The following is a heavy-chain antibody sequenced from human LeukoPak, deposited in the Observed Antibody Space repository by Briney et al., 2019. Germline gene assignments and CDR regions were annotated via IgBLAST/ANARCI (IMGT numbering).Heavy chain of an antibody. Sequence: PGGSLRLSCAASGFTVSSNHMSWVRQAPGKGLKWVSIIYSGGTTYYADSVKGRFTISRDNSKNTLYLQMNSLRAEDTAVYYCARDGDYGGSPDAFDIWGQGTTVTVSS. J-gene: IGHJ3*02. D-gene: IGHD4-23*01. CDR1: GFTVSSNH. CDR3: ARDGDYGGSPDAFDI. CDR2: IYSGGTT. V-gene: IGHV3-53*01.